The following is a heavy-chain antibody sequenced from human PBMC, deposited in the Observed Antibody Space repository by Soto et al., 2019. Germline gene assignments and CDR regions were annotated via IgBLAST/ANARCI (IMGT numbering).Heavy chain of an antibody. CDR3: ARGGSSGWYEHLYYYYYGMDV. CDR1: GGSISSYY. CDR2: IYYSGST. D-gene: IGHD6-19*01. V-gene: IGHV4-59*01. Sequence: ASETLSLTCTVSGGSISSYYWSWIRQPPGKGLEWIGYIYYSGSTNYNPSLKSRVTISVDTSKNQFSLKLSSVTAADTAVYYCARGGSSGWYEHLYYYYYGMDVWGQGTTVTVSS. J-gene: IGHJ6*02.